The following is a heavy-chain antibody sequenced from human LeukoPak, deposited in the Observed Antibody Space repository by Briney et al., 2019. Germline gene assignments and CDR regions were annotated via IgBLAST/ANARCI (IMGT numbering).Heavy chain of an antibody. CDR3: AKDIGVAAAGYAFDI. CDR2: ISSSSSYI. V-gene: IGHV3-21*04. J-gene: IGHJ3*02. CDR1: GFTFSSYS. Sequence: PGGSLRLSCAASGFTFSSYSMNWVRQAPGKGLEWVSSISSSSSYIYYADSVKGRFTISRDNAKNSLYLQMNSLRAEDTALYYCAKDIGVAAAGYAFDIWGQGTMVTVSS. D-gene: IGHD6-13*01.